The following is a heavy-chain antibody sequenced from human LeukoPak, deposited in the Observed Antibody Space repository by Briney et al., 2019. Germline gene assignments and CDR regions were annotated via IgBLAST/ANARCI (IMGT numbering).Heavy chain of an antibody. Sequence: GGSLRLSCAASGFTFSSYSMNWVRQAPGKGLEWVSSITSSSTYIYYGDSVKGRFTVSRDNAKNSLYLQMNSLRAEDTAVYYCARDKSGTTTCFDYWGQGTLVTVSS. CDR2: ITSSSTYI. J-gene: IGHJ4*02. D-gene: IGHD1-1*01. V-gene: IGHV3-21*01. CDR3: ARDKSGTTTCFDY. CDR1: GFTFSSYS.